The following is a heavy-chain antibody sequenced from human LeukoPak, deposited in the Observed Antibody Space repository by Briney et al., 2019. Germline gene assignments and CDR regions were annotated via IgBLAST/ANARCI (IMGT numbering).Heavy chain of an antibody. D-gene: IGHD6-6*01. CDR3: ARKFKGSSVYYYMDV. Sequence: PGGSLRLSCAASGFTFSDYYMSWIRQAPGKGLEWVSYISSSGSTIYYADSVKGRFTISRDNAKNSLYLQMNSLRAEDTAVYYCARKFKGSSVYYYMDVWGKGTTVTVSS. V-gene: IGHV3-11*04. CDR1: GFTFSDYY. J-gene: IGHJ6*03. CDR2: ISSSGSTI.